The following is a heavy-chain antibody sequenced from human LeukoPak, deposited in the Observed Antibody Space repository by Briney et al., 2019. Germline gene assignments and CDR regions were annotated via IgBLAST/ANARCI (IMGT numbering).Heavy chain of an antibody. J-gene: IGHJ3*01. CDR2: ISSSSSTI. CDR1: GFTFSSYE. Sequence: GGSLRLSCAASGFTFSSYEMNWIRQAPGKGLEWVAYISSSSSTIYYADSVKGRFTISRDNAKNSLSLQLSSLRGEDTALYYCARGDGSSILINDAFDFWGQGTMVTVSS. V-gene: IGHV3-48*03. CDR3: ARGDGSSILINDAFDF. D-gene: IGHD2-21*01.